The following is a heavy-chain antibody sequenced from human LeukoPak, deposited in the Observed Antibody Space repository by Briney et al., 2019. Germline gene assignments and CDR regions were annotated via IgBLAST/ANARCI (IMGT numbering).Heavy chain of an antibody. J-gene: IGHJ4*02. Sequence: ASVKVSCKASGYIFKDYYIHWMRQVPGQGLEWMGWMNPNSGNTDYAQKFQGRFTITINTSISTAYMELSSLRSEDTAVYYCARAFGGHDEWYYFDYWGQGTLVTVSS. CDR3: ARAFGGHDEWYYFDY. CDR1: GYIFKDYY. CDR2: MNPNSGNT. D-gene: IGHD5-12*01. V-gene: IGHV1-8*03.